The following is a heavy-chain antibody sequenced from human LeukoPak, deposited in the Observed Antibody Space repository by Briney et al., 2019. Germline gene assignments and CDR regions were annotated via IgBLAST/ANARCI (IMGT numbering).Heavy chain of an antibody. CDR2: ISAYNGNT. Sequence: GASVKVSCKASGYAFTSHGISWVRQAPGQGLEWMGWISAYNGNTNYAQKLQGRVTMTTDTSTSTAYMELRSLRSDDTAVYYCARRLALLWFDPWGQGTLVTVSS. J-gene: IGHJ5*02. CDR3: ARRLALLWFDP. CDR1: GYAFTSHG. D-gene: IGHD1-7*01. V-gene: IGHV1-18*01.